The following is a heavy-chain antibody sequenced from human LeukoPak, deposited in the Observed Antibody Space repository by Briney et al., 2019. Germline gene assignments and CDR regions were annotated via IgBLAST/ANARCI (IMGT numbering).Heavy chain of an antibody. CDR3: ARSYYYCSGSYYPHYYYNGMDV. D-gene: IGHD3-10*01. CDR2: ISAYNGKR. Sequence: AASLTLSCTASGYTFTSYGISWVRQAPRPGHERMGCISAYNGKRSYAQKRQGRVNMTTDTSTSTVYVELRRLRSDVTVVYYCARSYYYCSGSYYPHYYYNGMDVWGQGTTVTVSS. V-gene: IGHV1-18*01. J-gene: IGHJ6*02. CDR1: GYTFTSYG.